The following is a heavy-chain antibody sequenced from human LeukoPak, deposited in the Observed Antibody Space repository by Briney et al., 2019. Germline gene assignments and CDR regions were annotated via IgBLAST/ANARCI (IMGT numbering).Heavy chain of an antibody. CDR2: IYYSGST. D-gene: IGHD3-10*01. Sequence: SETLSLTCTVSGASISSSYWSWIRQPPGKGLELIGFIYYSGSTNYNPFLKSRVTISVDTSKNQFSLKLSSVTAADTAVYYCARRVLSLEGFDCWGQGTLVTVSS. CDR1: GASISSSY. CDR3: ARRVLSLEGFDC. J-gene: IGHJ4*02. V-gene: IGHV4-59*01.